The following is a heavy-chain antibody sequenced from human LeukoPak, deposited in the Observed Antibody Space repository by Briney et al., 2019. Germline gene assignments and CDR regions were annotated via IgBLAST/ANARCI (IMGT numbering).Heavy chain of an antibody. Sequence: SVKVSCKASGGTFSSYAISWVRQAPEQGLEWMGGIIPIFGTANYAQKFQGRVTITADKSTSTAYMELSSLRSEDTAVYYCASCTYYYDSSGYYYEGNAFDIWGQGTMVTVSS. CDR2: IIPIFGTA. CDR1: GGTFSSYA. D-gene: IGHD3-22*01. V-gene: IGHV1-69*06. J-gene: IGHJ3*02. CDR3: ASCTYYYDSSGYYYEGNAFDI.